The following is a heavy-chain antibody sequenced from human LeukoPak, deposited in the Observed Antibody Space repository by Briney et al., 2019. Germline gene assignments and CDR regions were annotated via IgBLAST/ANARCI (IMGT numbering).Heavy chain of an antibody. CDR3: ARGRGWYGDNIDY. V-gene: IGHV4-34*01. CDR2: INHSGST. CDR1: GGSFSGYY. J-gene: IGHJ4*02. D-gene: IGHD6-19*01. Sequence: PSETLSLTCAVYGGSFSGYYWSWIRQPPGKGLEWIGEINHSGSTNYNPSLKSRVTISVDTSKNQFSLKLSSVTAADTAVYYCARGRGWYGDNIDYWGQGTLVTVSS.